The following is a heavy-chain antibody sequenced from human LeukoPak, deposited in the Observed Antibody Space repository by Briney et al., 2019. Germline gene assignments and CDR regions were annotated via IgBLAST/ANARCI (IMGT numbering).Heavy chain of an antibody. V-gene: IGHV3-7*01. CDR1: GYIFSTNM. J-gene: IGHJ4*02. CDR3: MSAHGY. Sequence: GGSLRLSCVVSGYIFSTNMMTWARQAPGKGLEWVATILPGGKESYRVESVKGRFTVPRDNAKNSLFLQMNSLRADDTAVYYCMSAHGYCGQGTLVTVSS. CDR2: ILPGGKES.